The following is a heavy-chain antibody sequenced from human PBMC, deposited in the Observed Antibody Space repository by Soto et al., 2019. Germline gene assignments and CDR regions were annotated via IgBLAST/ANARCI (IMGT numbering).Heavy chain of an antibody. CDR1: GGSISSSNR. Sequence: SETLSLTCAVSGGSISSSNRLSWVRQPPGKGLEWIGNIYYSENTYYNPSLKSRVTISVDTSKNQFSLRLTSVTAADTAVYYCATHPPYGPLDHWGQGTLVTVSS. V-gene: IGHV4-4*02. CDR2: IYYSENT. CDR3: ATHPPYGPLDH. J-gene: IGHJ4*02. D-gene: IGHD4-17*01.